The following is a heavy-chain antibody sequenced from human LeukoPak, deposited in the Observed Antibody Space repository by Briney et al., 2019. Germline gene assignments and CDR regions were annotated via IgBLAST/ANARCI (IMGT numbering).Heavy chain of an antibody. J-gene: IGHJ4*02. CDR1: GGPISSSSYY. Sequence: SETLSLTCTVSGGPISSSSYYWGWIRQPPGKGLEWIGSIYYSGSTYYNPSLKSRVTISVDTSKNQFSLKLSSVTAADTAVYYCAEAGLGYWGQGTLVTVSS. CDR3: AEAGLGY. V-gene: IGHV4-39*01. CDR2: IYYSGST. D-gene: IGHD3-16*01.